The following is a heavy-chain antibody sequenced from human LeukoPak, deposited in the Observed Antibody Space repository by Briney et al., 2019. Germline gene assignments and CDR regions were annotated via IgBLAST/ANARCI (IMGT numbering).Heavy chain of an antibody. CDR3: ARRSGSPPDVFDI. J-gene: IGHJ3*02. CDR1: GFTFSSYG. V-gene: IGHV3-30*02. D-gene: IGHD1-26*01. Sequence: PGGSLRLSCAASGFTFSSYGMHWVRQAPGKGLEWVAFIRYDGSNKYYADSVKGRFTISRDNSRNTLYLQMNSLRAEDTAVYYCARRSGSPPDVFDIWGQGTMVTVSS. CDR2: IRYDGSNK.